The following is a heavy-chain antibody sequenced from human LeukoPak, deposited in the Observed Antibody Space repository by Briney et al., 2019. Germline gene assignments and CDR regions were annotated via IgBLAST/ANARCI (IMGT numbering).Heavy chain of an antibody. CDR2: IKEDGSEK. V-gene: IGHV3-7*01. CDR1: GFTFSSNW. CDR3: VMGGTFDV. J-gene: IGHJ3*01. Sequence: GGSLRLSCAASSGFTFSSNWMSWVRQAPGKGLEWVANIKEDGSEKHYVDSAKGRFTISRDNAKTSLYLQMNSLRVEDTAVYYCVMGGTFDVWGEGTLVTVSS. D-gene: IGHD2-8*01.